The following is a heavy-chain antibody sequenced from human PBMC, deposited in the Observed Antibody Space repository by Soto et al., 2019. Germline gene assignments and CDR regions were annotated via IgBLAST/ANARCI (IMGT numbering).Heavy chain of an antibody. D-gene: IGHD3-22*01. Sequence: PSETLSLTCTVSGGSISSGGYYWSWIRQHPGKGMEWIGYIYYSGSTYYNPSLKSRVTISVDTSKNQFSLKLSSVTAADTALFYCARAHYDSSGYYFGTPFDYWGQGTLVTVSS. CDR3: ARAHYDSSGYYFGTPFDY. J-gene: IGHJ4*02. CDR2: IYYSGST. V-gene: IGHV4-31*03. CDR1: GGSISSGGYY.